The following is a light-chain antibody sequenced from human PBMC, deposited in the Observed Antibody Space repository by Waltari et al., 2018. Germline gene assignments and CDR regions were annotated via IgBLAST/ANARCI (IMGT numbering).Light chain of an antibody. CDR2: RSK. Sequence: QAGLTQQPSVSKGLRQPATLTCTGNRTKVGNLGTLWPQQHQGHPHKLLSYRSKNRPSGISDRFSASRSGNTASLTITGLQAEDEADYYCSAWDTSLNAHVFGAGTKVTVL. J-gene: IGLJ1*01. V-gene: IGLV10-54*04. CDR3: SAWDTSLNAHV. CDR1: RTKVGNLG.